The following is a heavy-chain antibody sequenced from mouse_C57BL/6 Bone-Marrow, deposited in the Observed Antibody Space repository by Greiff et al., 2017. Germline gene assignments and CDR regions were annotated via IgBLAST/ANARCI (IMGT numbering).Heavy chain of an antibody. J-gene: IGHJ3*01. V-gene: IGHV1-26*01. CDR2: INPNNGGT. CDR1: GYTFTDYY. Sequence: EVQLQQSGPELVKPGASVKISCKASGYTFTDYYMNWVKQSHGKSLEWIGDINPNNGGTSYNQKFKGKATLTVDKSSSTAYMELRSLTSEASAVYYCARGRAYWGQGTLVTVSA. CDR3: ARGRAY.